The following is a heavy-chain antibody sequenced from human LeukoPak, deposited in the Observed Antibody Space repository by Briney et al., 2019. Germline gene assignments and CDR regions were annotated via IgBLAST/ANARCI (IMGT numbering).Heavy chain of an antibody. V-gene: IGHV3-74*01. CDR3: ARDVGPYGGSPGGD. J-gene: IGHJ4*02. CDR1: GFMFNSFW. CDR2: IKTDGSES. D-gene: IGHD1-26*01. Sequence: GGSLRLSCEASGFMFNSFWMHWVRQGPVKSLVWVTRIKTDGSESSYADFVRGRFIISRDNARNTLFLLMDSLRDDDTAVYFCARDVGPYGGSPGGDWGLGTLVTVSS.